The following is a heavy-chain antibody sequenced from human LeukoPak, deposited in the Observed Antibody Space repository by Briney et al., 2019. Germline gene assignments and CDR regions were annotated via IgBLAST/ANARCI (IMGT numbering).Heavy chain of an antibody. CDR1: GFTFSSYA. Sequence: GGSLRLSCAASGFTFSSYAMHWVRQAPGKGLEWVAVISYDGSNKYYADSVKGRFTISRDNSKNTLYLQMNSLRAEDTAVYYCAKGTEAVVVPAALDYWGQGTLVTVSS. D-gene: IGHD2-2*01. V-gene: IGHV3-30-3*01. CDR3: AKGTEAVVVPAALDY. J-gene: IGHJ4*02. CDR2: ISYDGSNK.